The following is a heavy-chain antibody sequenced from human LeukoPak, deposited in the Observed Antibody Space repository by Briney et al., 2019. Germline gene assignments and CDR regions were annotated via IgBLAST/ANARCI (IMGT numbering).Heavy chain of an antibody. Sequence: PSQTLSLTCTVSGGSISSGGYYWSWIRQHPGKGLEWIGYIYYSGSTYYNPSLKSRVTISVDTSKNQFSLKLSSVTAADTAVYYCARKAVAGTLCFQHWGQGTLVTVSS. CDR2: IYYSGST. D-gene: IGHD6-19*01. CDR1: GGSISSGGYY. J-gene: IGHJ1*01. CDR3: ARKAVAGTLCFQH. V-gene: IGHV4-31*03.